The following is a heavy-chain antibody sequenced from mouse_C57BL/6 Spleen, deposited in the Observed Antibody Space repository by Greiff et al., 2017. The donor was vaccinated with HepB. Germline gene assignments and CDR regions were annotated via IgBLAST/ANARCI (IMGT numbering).Heavy chain of an antibody. D-gene: IGHD2-3*01. CDR1: GYTFTSYW. CDR3: ARRGGYYPAWFAY. V-gene: IGHV1-61*01. Sequence: VQRQQRGAGLVRPGASVKLSCKASGYTFTSYWMDWVKQRPGQGLEWIGNIYPSDSETHYNQKFKYKATLTVDKSSSTAYMQLSSLTSEDSAVYYCARRGGYYPAWFAYWGQGTLVTVSA. J-gene: IGHJ3*01. CDR2: IYPSDSET.